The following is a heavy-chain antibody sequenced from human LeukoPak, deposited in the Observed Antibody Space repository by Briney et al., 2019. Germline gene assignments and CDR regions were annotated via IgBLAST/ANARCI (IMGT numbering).Heavy chain of an antibody. CDR2: IFTSGSN. Sequence: PSETLSLTCTVSVDSHSLYYASCMRDPAREGREGVGRIFTSGSNNYYASLNRRGTISVGTSKNQLSLKQNSVTAADTAIDYCARHTAGRAYGDFDSWGRGTLVTVSS. D-gene: IGHD4-17*01. CDR3: ARHTAGRAYGDFDS. J-gene: IGHJ4*02. CDR1: VDSHSLYY. V-gene: IGHV4-4*07.